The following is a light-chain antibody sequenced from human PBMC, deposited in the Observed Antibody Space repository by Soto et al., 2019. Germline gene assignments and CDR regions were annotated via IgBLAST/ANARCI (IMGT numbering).Light chain of an antibody. CDR1: QVISTS. V-gene: IGKV1-12*01. J-gene: IGKJ5*01. Sequence: GDSVTITCRASQVISTSLAWYQVKPGKAPKLLIYAASTLQSGVPSRFSGSGSGTDFTLTISSLQPEDCAIYFCQQANSFPITFGQGTRLEIK. CDR2: AAS. CDR3: QQANSFPIT.